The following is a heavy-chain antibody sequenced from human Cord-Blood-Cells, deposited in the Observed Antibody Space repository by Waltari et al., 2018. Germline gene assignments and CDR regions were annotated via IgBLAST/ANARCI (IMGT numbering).Heavy chain of an antibody. V-gene: IGHV4-34*01. CDR3: ARHLRDSSGYYYDYYYYDYMDV. D-gene: IGHD3-22*01. CDR1: GGSFSGYY. CDR2: INHSGST. J-gene: IGHJ6*03. Sequence: QVQLQQWGAGLLKPSETLSLTCAVYGGSFSGYYWSWIRQPPGKGLEWIGEINHSGSTNYNPSLKSRVTIAVDTSKNQFSLKLSSVTAAGTAVYYCARHLRDSSGYYYDYYYYDYMDVWGKGTTVTVSS.